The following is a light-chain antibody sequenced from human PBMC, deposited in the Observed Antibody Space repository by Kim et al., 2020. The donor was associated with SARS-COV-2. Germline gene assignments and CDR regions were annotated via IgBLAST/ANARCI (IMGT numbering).Light chain of an antibody. Sequence: QSALTQPASVSGSPGQSITVSCTGTSSDVGGYDYVSWYQQHPVKAPKLIIYDVTHRPSGVSHRFPGSKSGNTASLTISGLQAEDEADYYCTSYTPGSTWVFGGGTQLTVL. CDR3: TSYTPGSTWV. J-gene: IGLJ3*02. CDR1: SSDVGGYDY. CDR2: DVT. V-gene: IGLV2-14*03.